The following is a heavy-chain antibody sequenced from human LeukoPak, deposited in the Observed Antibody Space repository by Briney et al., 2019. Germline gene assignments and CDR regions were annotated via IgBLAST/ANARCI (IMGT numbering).Heavy chain of an antibody. CDR3: AKDVGKWESLHFFDY. Sequence: GGSLRLSCVASGFTFSIYTMSWVRQAPGKGLEWVSSITSSSSSIYSADSVKGRLTISRDNAKNSLYLEMNSLRDEDTAVYYCAKDVGKWESLHFFDYWGQGTLVTVSS. V-gene: IGHV3-21*01. CDR1: GFTFSIYT. CDR2: ITSSSSSI. J-gene: IGHJ4*02. D-gene: IGHD1-26*01.